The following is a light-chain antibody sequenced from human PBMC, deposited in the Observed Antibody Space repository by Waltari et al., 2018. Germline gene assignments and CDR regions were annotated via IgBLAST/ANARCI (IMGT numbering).Light chain of an antibody. V-gene: IGKV1-5*03. CDR3: QQYDSYPWT. CDR1: QSISSW. CDR2: KAS. J-gene: IGKJ1*01. Sequence: DIQMTQSPSTLSASVGDRVTIICRASQSISSWLAWYQQKQGQAPKILIYKASSLESGVPSRFSGSGSGTEFTLTISSLQPDDFAAYYCQQYDSYPWTFGQGTKVEIK.